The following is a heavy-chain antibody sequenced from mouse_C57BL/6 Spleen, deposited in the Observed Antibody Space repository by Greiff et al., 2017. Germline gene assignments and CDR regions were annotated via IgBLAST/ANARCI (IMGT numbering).Heavy chain of an antibody. J-gene: IGHJ2*01. CDR2: ISSGGSYT. CDR1: GFTFSSYG. Sequence: EVKLVESGGDLVKPGGSLKLSCAASGFTFSSYGMSWVRQTPDKRLEWVATISSGGSYTYYPDSVKGRFTISRDNAKNTLYLQMSSLKSEDTAMYYCARRDGNCGTYFDYWGQGTTLTVSS. CDR3: ARRDGNCGTYFDY. V-gene: IGHV5-6*02. D-gene: IGHD2-1*01.